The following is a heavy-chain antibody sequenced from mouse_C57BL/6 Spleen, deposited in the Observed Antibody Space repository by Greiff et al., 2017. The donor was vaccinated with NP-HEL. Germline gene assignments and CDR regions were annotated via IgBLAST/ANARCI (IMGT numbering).Heavy chain of an antibody. Sequence: VQLQQSGAELVRPGTSVKVSCKASGYAFTNYLIEWVKQRPGQGLEWIGVINPGSGGTNYNEKFKGKATLTADKSSSTAYMQLSSLTSEDSAVYFCARSGYYGSSYGYWGQGTTLTVSS. J-gene: IGHJ2*01. V-gene: IGHV1-54*01. CDR3: ARSGYYGSSYGY. CDR2: INPGSGGT. CDR1: GYAFTNYL. D-gene: IGHD1-1*01.